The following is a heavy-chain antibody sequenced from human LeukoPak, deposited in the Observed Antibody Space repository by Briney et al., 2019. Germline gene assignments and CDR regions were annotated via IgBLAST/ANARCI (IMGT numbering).Heavy chain of an antibody. CDR3: ARSGSLYDFDC. CDR2: INHSGST. V-gene: IGHV4-34*01. J-gene: IGHJ4*02. D-gene: IGHD3-10*01. Sequence: SETLSLTCAVYGGSFSGYYWSWIRQPPGKGLEWIGEINHSGSTNYNPSLKSRVTISVDTSKNQFSLKLSSVTAADTAVYYCARSGSLYDFDCWGQGTLVTVSS. CDR1: GGSFSGYY.